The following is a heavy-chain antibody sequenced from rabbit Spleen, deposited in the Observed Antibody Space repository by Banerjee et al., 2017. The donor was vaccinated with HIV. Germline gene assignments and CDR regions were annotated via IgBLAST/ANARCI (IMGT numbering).Heavy chain of an antibody. Sequence: QEQLEESGGGLVKPEGSLTLTCKASGFSFSDRDVMCWVRQAPGKGLKWIACIDGGSSGSTYYASWAKGRFTVSKSASTTVTLQMTSLTAADTATYFCARDEVYAGYYSGSLSLWGQETLVTVS. D-gene: IGHD7-1*01. CDR1: GFSFSDRDV. V-gene: IGHV1S45*01. CDR2: IDGGSSGST. CDR3: ARDEVYAGYYSGSLSL. J-gene: IGHJ4*01.